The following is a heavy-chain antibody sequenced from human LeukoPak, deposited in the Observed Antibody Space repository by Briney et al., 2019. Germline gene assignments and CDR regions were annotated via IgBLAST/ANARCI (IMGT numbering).Heavy chain of an antibody. V-gene: IGHV4-4*09. Sequence: SETLSLTCTVSGGSISSYYWSWIRQPPGKGLEWIGYIYTSGNTNYNPSLKSRVTISVDTSKNQFSLKLSSVTAADTAVYYCARHPRVEDWYFDLWGRGTLVTVSS. CDR2: IYTSGNT. CDR1: GGSISSYY. D-gene: IGHD5-24*01. CDR3: ARHPRVEDWYFDL. J-gene: IGHJ2*01.